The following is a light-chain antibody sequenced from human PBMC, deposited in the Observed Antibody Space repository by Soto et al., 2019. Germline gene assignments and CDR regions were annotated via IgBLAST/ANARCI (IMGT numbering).Light chain of an antibody. CDR3: ATWDDSLSGSYV. J-gene: IGLJ1*01. CDR2: SNN. V-gene: IGLV1-44*01. Sequence: QSVLTQPPSASATPGQSVTISCSGSSSNIGSNTVNWYQQLPVTAPKLLIYSNNQRPSGVPDRFSGSKSGTSASLGISGLQSEDEAVYYCATWDDSLSGSYVFGTGTKVTVL. CDR1: SSNIGSNT.